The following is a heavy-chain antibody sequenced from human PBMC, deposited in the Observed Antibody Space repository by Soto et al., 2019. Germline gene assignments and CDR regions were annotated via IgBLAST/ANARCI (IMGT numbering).Heavy chain of an antibody. CDR2: IYYSGST. CDR1: GGSISSSSYY. Sequence: PSETLSLTCTVSGGSISSSSYYWGWIRQPPGKGLEWIGSIYYSGSTNYNPSLKSRVTISVDTSKNQFSLKLSSVTAADTAVYYCARVRETHPQWLVQAYFDYWGKGTLVT. V-gene: IGHV4-39*07. CDR3: ARVRETHPQWLVQAYFDY. J-gene: IGHJ4*02. D-gene: IGHD6-19*01.